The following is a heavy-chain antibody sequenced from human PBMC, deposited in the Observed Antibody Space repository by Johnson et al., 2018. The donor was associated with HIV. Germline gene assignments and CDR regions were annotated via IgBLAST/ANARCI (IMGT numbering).Heavy chain of an antibody. CDR1: GFTFSDYY. CDR2: ISSSGSSR. J-gene: IGHJ3*02. Sequence: QVQLVESGGGLVKPGGSLRLSCAASGFTFSDYYMSWIRQAPGKGLEWVSYISSSGSSRYYADSVKGRFTVSRDNAKNSLYLQMNSLKTAYTAVYYCTTSTGWLRATDACDIWGQGTMVTVSS. V-gene: IGHV3-11*01. D-gene: IGHD5-24*01. CDR3: TTSTGWLRATDACDI.